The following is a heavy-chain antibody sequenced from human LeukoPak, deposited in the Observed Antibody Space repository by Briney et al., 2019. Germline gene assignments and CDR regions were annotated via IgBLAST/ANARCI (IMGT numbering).Heavy chain of an antibody. CDR3: VRALSYYYYYYGMDV. CDR1: GGTFSSYA. J-gene: IGHJ6*02. Sequence: ASVKVSCKASGGTFSSYAISWVRQAPGQGLEWMGRIIPILGIANYAQKFQGRVTITADKSTSTAYMELSSLRSEDTAVYYCVRALSYYYYYYGMDVWGQGTTVTVSS. V-gene: IGHV1-69*04. CDR2: IIPILGIA.